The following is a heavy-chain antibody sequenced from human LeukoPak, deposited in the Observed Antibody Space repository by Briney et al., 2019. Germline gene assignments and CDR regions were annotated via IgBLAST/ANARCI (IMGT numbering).Heavy chain of an antibody. D-gene: IGHD2-15*01. CDR3: ARDQGVVSGFGP. V-gene: IGHV1-18*01. CDR2: IRAYNGDT. J-gene: IGHJ5*02. CDR1: GYSFTSYG. Sequence: ASVKVSCKSSGYSFTSYGFNWVRQAPGQGLEWMGWIRAYNGDTNYAQKFQGRVTMTTDTSTSTAYMELRSLRSDDTAVYYCARDQGVVSGFGPWGQGTLVTVS.